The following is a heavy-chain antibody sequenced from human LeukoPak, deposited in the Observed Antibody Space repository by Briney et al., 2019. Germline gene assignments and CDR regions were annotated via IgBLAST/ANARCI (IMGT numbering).Heavy chain of an antibody. V-gene: IGHV3-23*01. CDR2: IGGSGDKT. D-gene: IGHD6-19*01. CDR1: GFTFNRNA. J-gene: IGHJ4*02. CDR3: VRRGDASSGWGDHDY. Sequence: GGSLRLSCAASGFTFNRNAISWVRQAPGKGLEWVSTIGGSGDKTFYAGSVRGRFTISRDNSKNMLHLQMSSLTGEDTALYYCVRRGDASSGWGDHDYWGQGALVTVSS.